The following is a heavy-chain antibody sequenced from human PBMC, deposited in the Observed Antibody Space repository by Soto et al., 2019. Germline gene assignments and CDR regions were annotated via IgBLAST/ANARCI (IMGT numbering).Heavy chain of an antibody. CDR2: IRNKAKNYAT. Sequence: GESLRRSCVVSGFSFSCSAIHWVRQATGKGLAWLGRIRNKAKNYATEYLASAKGRFRISRDDSRDTAYLQMNSLKTEATAVYYCTLGVVVVHGQAWGRGRRVTVSS. CDR3: TLGVVVVHGQA. J-gene: IGHJ4*02. V-gene: IGHV3-73*01. CDR1: GFSFSCSA. D-gene: IGHD2-15*01.